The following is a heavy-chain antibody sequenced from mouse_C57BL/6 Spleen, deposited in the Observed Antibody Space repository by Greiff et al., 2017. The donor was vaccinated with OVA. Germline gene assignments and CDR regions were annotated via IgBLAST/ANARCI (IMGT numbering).Heavy chain of an antibody. D-gene: IGHD2-5*01. CDR1: GYTFTSYW. V-gene: IGHV1-69*01. Sequence: QVQLQQPGAELVMPGASVKLSCKASGYTFTSYWMHWVKQRPGQGLEWIGEIDPSDSYTNYNQKFKGKSTLTVDKSSSTAYMQLSSLTSEDSAVYYCARGGSKEGNFDYWGQGTTLTVSS. J-gene: IGHJ2*01. CDR2: IDPSDSYT. CDR3: ARGGSKEGNFDY.